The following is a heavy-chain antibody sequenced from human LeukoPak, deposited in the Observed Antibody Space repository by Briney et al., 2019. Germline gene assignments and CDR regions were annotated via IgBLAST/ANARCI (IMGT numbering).Heavy chain of an antibody. CDR3: AREESGMDV. J-gene: IGHJ6*02. V-gene: IGHV3-21*01. CDR2: ISSSSSYI. Sequence: GGSLRLSCAASGFTFSSYSMKWVRQARGKGGEGVSSISSSSSYIYYADSVKGRFTISRDNAKNSLYLQMNSLRAEDTAVYYCAREESGMDVWGQGTTVTVSS. CDR1: GFTFSSYS.